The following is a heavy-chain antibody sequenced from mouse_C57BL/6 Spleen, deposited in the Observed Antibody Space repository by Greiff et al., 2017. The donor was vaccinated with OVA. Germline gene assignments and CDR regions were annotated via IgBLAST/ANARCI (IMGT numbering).Heavy chain of an antibody. CDR2: INPNNGGT. D-gene: IGHD2-3*01. CDR3: ARMSDGYYEYYYAMDY. Sequence: EVQLQQSGPELVKPGASVKISCKASGYTFTDYYMNWVKQSHGKSLEWIGDINPNNGGTSYNQQFKGKATLTVDKSSSTAYMELRSLTSEDSAVYYCARMSDGYYEYYYAMDYWGQGTSVTVSS. CDR1: GYTFTDYY. J-gene: IGHJ4*01. V-gene: IGHV1-26*01.